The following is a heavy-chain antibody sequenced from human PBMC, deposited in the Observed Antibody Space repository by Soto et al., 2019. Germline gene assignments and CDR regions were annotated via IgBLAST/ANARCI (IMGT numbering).Heavy chain of an antibody. CDR2: IFYSGST. CDR3: ARDGYYYDSSGYQRVYYFDY. CDR1: GGSISSYC. Sequence: PSETLSLTCTVSGGSISSYCWSWIRQPPGKGLEWIGYIFYSGSTDYNPSLKSRVTISVDTSKNQFSLRLSSVTAADTAVYYCARDGYYYDSSGYQRVYYFDYWGQGTLVTVSS. D-gene: IGHD3-22*01. J-gene: IGHJ4*02. V-gene: IGHV4-59*01.